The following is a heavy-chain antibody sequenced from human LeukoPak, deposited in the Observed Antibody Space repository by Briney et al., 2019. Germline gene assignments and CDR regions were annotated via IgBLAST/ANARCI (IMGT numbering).Heavy chain of an antibody. J-gene: IGHJ4*02. CDR2: IRYSGST. V-gene: IGHV4-59*08. Sequence: TSETLSLTCSVSGDSISSYYGSWVRQPPGKGLEWIGNIRYSGSTNYNPSLKSRVTISVDTSNNRFSLTLSSVTAADTAVYYCARHDRSGWYSLNDWGQGTLVTVSS. CDR3: ARHDRSGWYSLND. CDR1: GDSISSYY. D-gene: IGHD6-19*01.